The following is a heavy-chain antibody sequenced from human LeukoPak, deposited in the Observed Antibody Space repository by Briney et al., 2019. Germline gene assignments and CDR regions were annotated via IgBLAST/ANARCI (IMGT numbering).Heavy chain of an antibody. Sequence: ASVKVSCKASGYTFTGYYMHWVRQAPGQGLEWMGRINPNSGGTNYAQKFQGRVTMTRDTSISTAYMELSRLRSDDTAVYYCARVGVRDCSSTSCHLDYWGQGTLVTVSS. CDR1: GYTFTGYY. J-gene: IGHJ4*02. CDR2: INPNSGGT. CDR3: ARVGVRDCSSTSCHLDY. V-gene: IGHV1-2*06. D-gene: IGHD2-2*01.